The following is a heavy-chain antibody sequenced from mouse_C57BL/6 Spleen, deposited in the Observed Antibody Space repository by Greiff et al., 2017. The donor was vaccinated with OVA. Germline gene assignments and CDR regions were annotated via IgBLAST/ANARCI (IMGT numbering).Heavy chain of an antibody. Sequence: EVKLLESGPELVKPGASVKIPCKASGYTFTDYNMDWVKQSHGKSLEWIGDINPNNGGTIYNQKFKGKATLTVDKSSSTAYMELRSLTSEDTAVYYCARGGVYYYGSSPWYFDVWGTGTTVTVSS. CDR1: GYTFTDYN. D-gene: IGHD1-1*01. V-gene: IGHV1-18*01. CDR2: INPNNGGT. J-gene: IGHJ1*03. CDR3: ARGGVYYYGSSPWYFDV.